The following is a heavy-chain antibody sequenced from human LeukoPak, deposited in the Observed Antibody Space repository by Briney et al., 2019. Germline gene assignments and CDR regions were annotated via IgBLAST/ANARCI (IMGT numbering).Heavy chain of an antibody. Sequence: PGGSLRLSCAASGFIFSNYWMGWVRQAPGKGLESLANIKTDGSEKYYVDSVKGRFSISRDNAKISLYLQMSSLRAEDTAVYYCVSAVRGSSFAICGQGTKVTVSS. CDR1: GFIFSNYW. J-gene: IGHJ3*02. V-gene: IGHV3-7*03. CDR2: IKTDGSEK. CDR3: VSAVRGSSFAI. D-gene: IGHD3-10*02.